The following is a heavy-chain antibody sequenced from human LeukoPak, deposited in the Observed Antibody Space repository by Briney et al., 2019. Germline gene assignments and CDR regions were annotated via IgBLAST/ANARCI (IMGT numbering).Heavy chain of an antibody. D-gene: IGHD5-12*01. CDR3: ARLVATINWFDP. J-gene: IGHJ5*02. CDR1: GGSISSSSYY. CDR2: IYYSGST. V-gene: IGHV4-39*07. Sequence: PSETLSLTCTVSGGSISSSSYYWGWIRQPPGKGLEWIGSIYYSGSTYYNPSLKSRVTISVDTSKNQFSLKLSSVTAADTAVYYCARLVATINWFDPWGQGTLVTVSS.